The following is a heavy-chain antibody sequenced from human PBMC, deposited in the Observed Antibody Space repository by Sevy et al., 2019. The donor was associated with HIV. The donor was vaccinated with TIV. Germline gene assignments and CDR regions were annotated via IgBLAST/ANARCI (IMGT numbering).Heavy chain of an antibody. CDR2: ISSDGTDQ. V-gene: IGHV3-30*18. J-gene: IGHJ4*02. Sequence: GGSLRLSCAASGFTFSSFAIHWVRQAPGKGLEWVGVISSDGTDQKYSDSVKGRFTVSRDNSKNTLYLQMNSLRSDDTAMYYCAKGLGIAAAGFTRPRDIFDYWGQGTLVTVSS. CDR3: AKGLGIAAAGFTRPRDIFDY. CDR1: GFTFSSFA. D-gene: IGHD6-13*01.